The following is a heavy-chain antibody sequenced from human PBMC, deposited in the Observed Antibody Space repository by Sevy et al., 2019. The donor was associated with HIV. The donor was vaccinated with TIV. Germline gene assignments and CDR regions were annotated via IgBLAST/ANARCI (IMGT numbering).Heavy chain of an antibody. CDR3: AKDNWKYYGSGVDY. D-gene: IGHD3-10*01. CDR2: ISWNSGSI. Sequence: GGSLRLSCAASGFTFDDYAMHWVRQAPGKGLEWVSGISWNSGSIGYADSVKGRFTISRDNAKNSLYLQMNSLRAEDTAFYYCAKDNWKYYGSGVDYWGQRTLVTVSS. J-gene: IGHJ4*02. CDR1: GFTFDDYA. V-gene: IGHV3-9*01.